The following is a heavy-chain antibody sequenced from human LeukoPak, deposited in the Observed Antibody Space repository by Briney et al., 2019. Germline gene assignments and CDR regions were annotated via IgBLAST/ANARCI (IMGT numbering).Heavy chain of an antibody. J-gene: IGHJ4*02. CDR2: LFYSVST. CDR3: ARNRHGYFDY. CDR1: GGSISSYY. Sequence: SETLSLTCTVSGGSISSYYWSWIRQPPGKGLEWIGYLFYSVSTNYNPSLRSRVTISVDTSKNQFSLKLSSVTAADTAVYYCARNRHGYFDYWGQGTLVTVSS. V-gene: IGHV4-59*08. D-gene: IGHD1-14*01.